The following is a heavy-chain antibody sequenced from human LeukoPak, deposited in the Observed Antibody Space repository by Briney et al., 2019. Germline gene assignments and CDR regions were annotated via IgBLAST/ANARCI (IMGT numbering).Heavy chain of an antibody. CDR3: ATGATWHYYYYMDV. Sequence: SVKVSCKASGGTFSSYAISWVRQAPGQGLEWMGGIIPIFGTANYAQEFQGRVTITTDESTSTAYMELSSLRSEDTAVYYCATGATWHYYYYMDVWGKGTTVTVSS. CDR2: IIPIFGTA. D-gene: IGHD1-26*01. CDR1: GGTFSSYA. J-gene: IGHJ6*03. V-gene: IGHV1-69*05.